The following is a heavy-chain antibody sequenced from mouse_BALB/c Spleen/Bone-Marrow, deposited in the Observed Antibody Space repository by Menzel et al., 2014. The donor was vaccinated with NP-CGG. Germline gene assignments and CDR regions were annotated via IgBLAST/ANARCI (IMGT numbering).Heavy chain of an antibody. J-gene: IGHJ4*01. V-gene: IGHV1-14*01. Sequence: VQLPQSGASFVNPLASYKISCKASGYTFTSYVMHWVKQKPGQGLEWIGYINPYNDGTKYNEKFKGKATLTSDKSSSTAYMDLNSLTSEDSAVYYFAKRDYAMDHWGQGTSVTVSS. CDR1: GYTFTSYV. CDR2: INPYNDGT. CDR3: AKRDYAMDH.